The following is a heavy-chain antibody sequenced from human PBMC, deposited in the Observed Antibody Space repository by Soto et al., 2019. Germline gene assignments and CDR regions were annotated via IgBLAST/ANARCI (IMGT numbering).Heavy chain of an antibody. Sequence: QVQLQESGPGLVKPSETLSLTCTVSGGSITSNFWSWIRQPPGKEPEWTGYIYHTGSTNFNPSLKSRVPMSLDTSKNPFSLNLHSVTAADTAVYYCARHATSGGYFDLWGRGTLVTVSS. CDR2: IYHTGST. J-gene: IGHJ2*01. CDR1: GGSITSNF. V-gene: IGHV4-59*08. D-gene: IGHD4-17*01. CDR3: ARHATSGGYFDL.